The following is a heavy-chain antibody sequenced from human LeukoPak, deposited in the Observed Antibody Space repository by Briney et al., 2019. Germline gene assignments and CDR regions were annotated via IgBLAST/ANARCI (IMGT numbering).Heavy chain of an antibody. CDR2: ISAYNGNT. Sequence: ASEKVSCKASGYTFISYGISWVRQAPGQGVEWMGWISAYNGNTNYAQKLQGRVTMTTDTSTSTAYMELRSLRSDDTAVYYCARDQQWLDPARHDFDYGGQGTLVTVS. CDR1: GYTFISYG. J-gene: IGHJ4*02. D-gene: IGHD6-19*01. V-gene: IGHV1-18*01. CDR3: ARDQQWLDPARHDFDY.